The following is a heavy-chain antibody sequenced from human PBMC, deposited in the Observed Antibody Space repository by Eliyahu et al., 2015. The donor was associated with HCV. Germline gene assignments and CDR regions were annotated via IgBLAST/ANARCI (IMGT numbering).Heavy chain of an antibody. CDR2: IYSSGST. J-gene: IGHJ4*02. CDR1: GGXISSGGYY. CDR3: ARNLYTGYVDY. Sequence: QVQLQESGPGLVKPSQTLSLTCXVSGGXISSGGYYWSWVRQHPGKGLEWIAYIYSSGSTYYNPSLKSRVTISGDASKNQFSLKLSSVTAADTAVYYCARNLYTGYVDYWGQGTLVTVSS. V-gene: IGHV4-31*03. D-gene: IGHD3-9*01.